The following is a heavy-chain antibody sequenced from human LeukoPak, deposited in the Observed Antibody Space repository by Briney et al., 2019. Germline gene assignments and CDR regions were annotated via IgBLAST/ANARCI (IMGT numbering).Heavy chain of an antibody. V-gene: IGHV3-30*02. CDR1: GFRFSTYG. CDR3: ARDQSPGGDIVVALRN. J-gene: IGHJ4*02. CDR2: IRYDGSQN. D-gene: IGHD2-2*01. Sequence: GGSLRLSCAASGFRFSTYGMHWVRQAPGKGLEWVAFIRYDGSQNHLTDSVKGRFTVSRDDSRSTLYLQMNSLRAEDTAVYYCARDQSPGGDIVVALRNWGQGTLVTVSS.